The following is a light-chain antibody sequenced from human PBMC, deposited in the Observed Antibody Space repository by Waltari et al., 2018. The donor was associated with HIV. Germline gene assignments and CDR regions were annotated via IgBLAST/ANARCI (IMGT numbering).Light chain of an antibody. CDR1: SSDVGRYNS. J-gene: IGLJ2*01. CDR3: SSYTSSSTVV. V-gene: IGLV2-14*01. Sequence: QSALTQPASVSGSPGQSITISCTGTSSDVGRYNSVSWYQQHPGKAHNLMIFDVSNRPSGGSNRSSGSKSGNTASLTIAGRQAEAEADYYCSSYTSSSTVVFGGVTKVTVL. CDR2: DVS.